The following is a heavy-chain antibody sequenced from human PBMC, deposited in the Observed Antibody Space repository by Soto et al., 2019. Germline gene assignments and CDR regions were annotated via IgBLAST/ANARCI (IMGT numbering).Heavy chain of an antibody. Sequence: PXETLSLTCAVSGSSINSSGYYWGWIRQPPGKGLEWIGSMFYGVSTYYNPSLKSRVTVSVDTSKNQFSLNLRSVTAADTAVYYCARLPSRHLVDSWGQGTLVTVSS. CDR1: GSSINSSGYY. J-gene: IGHJ4*02. CDR2: MFYGVST. V-gene: IGHV4-39*01. D-gene: IGHD3-3*02. CDR3: ARLPSRHLVDS.